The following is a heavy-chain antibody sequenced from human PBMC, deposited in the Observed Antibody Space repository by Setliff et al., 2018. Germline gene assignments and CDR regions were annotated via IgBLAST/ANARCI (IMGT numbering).Heavy chain of an antibody. V-gene: IGHV1-69*05. CDR1: GGTFSSYG. J-gene: IGHJ4*02. D-gene: IGHD3-16*01. CDR2: TIPIFGTT. CDR3: ARDGGNGVDY. Sequence: SVKVSCKASGGTFSSYGISWVRQAPGQGLEWMGGTIPIFGTTNYAQKFQGRVTIITDESTSTAYMELGSLTSADTAVYYCARDGGNGVDYWGQGTLVTVSS.